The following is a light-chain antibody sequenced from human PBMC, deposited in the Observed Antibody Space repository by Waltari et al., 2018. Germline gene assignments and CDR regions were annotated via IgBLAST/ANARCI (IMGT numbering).Light chain of an antibody. CDR1: SSDVWSYDL. Sequence: QSALTQPASVSGSPGQSITIPCTGSSSDVWSYDLVSWYQQHPGRAPKVMMYEVSKRPSGVSNRFSGSNSGNTATLTISGLQAEDEADYYCCSYAGSSTLVFGGGTRLTVL. CDR3: CSYAGSSTLV. J-gene: IGLJ2*01. CDR2: EVS. V-gene: IGLV2-23*02.